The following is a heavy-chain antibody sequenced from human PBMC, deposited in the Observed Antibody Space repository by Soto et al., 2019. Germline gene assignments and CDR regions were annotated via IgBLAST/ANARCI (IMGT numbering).Heavy chain of an antibody. Sequence: ASVKVSCKASGYTFTGYYMHWVRQAPGQGLEWMGWINPNSGGTNYAQKFQGRVTMTRDTSISTAYMELSRLRSDDTAVYYCARVAANYYYYYGMAVWGQGTTVTLSS. V-gene: IGHV1-2*02. CDR2: INPNSGGT. CDR3: ARVAANYYYYYGMAV. J-gene: IGHJ6*02. CDR1: GYTFTGYY.